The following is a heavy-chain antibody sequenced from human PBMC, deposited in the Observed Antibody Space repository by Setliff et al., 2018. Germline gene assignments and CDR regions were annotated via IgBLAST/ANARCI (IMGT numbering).Heavy chain of an antibody. D-gene: IGHD3-10*01. CDR2: IYYSGLT. CDR1: GGSISGDS. Sequence: SETLSLTCTVSGGSISGDSWSWIRQPPGKGLEWIGTIYYSGLTYYTPSLRSRATISVDTSKNRFSLQLSSVTAADTAVYYCAGYQGSGSNYKVVNWFDPWGQGTLVTVSS. V-gene: IGHV4-59*04. CDR3: AGYQGSGSNYKVVNWFDP. J-gene: IGHJ5*02.